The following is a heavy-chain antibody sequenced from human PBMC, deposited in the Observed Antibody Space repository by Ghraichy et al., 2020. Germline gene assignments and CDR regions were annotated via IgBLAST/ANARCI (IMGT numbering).Heavy chain of an antibody. CDR1: GFTFSSYG. V-gene: IGHV3-33*01. CDR3: ARDRSSSWALFAQRYYYYGMDV. Sequence: GGSLRLSCAASGFTFSSYGMHWVRQAPGKGLEWVAVIWYDGSNKYYADSVKGRFTISRDNSKNTLYLQMNSLRAEDTAVYYCARDRSSSWALFAQRYYYYGMDVWGQGTTVTVSS. D-gene: IGHD6-13*01. CDR2: IWYDGSNK. J-gene: IGHJ6*02.